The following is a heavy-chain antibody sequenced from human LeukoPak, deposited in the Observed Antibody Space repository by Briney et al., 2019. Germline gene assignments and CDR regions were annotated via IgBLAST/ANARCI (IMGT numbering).Heavy chain of an antibody. CDR1: GFTVSSNY. Sequence: GGSLRLSCAASGFTVSSNYMSWVRQAPGKGLEWVSVMYSGGSTYYADSVKGRFTISRDNSKNSLYLQMNSLRAEDTAVYYCARERPGSRVLDYWGQGTVVTVSS. V-gene: IGHV3-66*01. CDR2: MYSGGST. J-gene: IGHJ4*02. CDR3: ARERPGSRVLDY. D-gene: IGHD3-10*01.